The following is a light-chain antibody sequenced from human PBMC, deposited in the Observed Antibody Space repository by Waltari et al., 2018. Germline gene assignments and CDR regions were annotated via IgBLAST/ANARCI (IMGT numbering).Light chain of an antibody. CDR3: YSTDSSGTQRV. J-gene: IGLJ2*01. CDR2: EDS. Sequence: SYELTQPPSVSVSPGQAARITCSGDALPKKYAYGYQQKSGQAPVLVIYEDSKRPSGIPERFSGSSSGTTATLTLSGAQVEDEGDYYCYSTDSSGTQRVFGGGTKLTVL. V-gene: IGLV3-10*01. CDR1: ALPKKY.